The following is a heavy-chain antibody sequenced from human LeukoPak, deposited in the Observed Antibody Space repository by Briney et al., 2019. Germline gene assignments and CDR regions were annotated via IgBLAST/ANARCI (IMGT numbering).Heavy chain of an antibody. CDR1: GFTFSSYS. V-gene: IGHV3-21*01. D-gene: IGHD3-22*01. CDR3: ARDSPYYYDSSGYPNWFDP. CDR2: ISSSSSYI. Sequence: GGSLRLSCAASGFTFSSYSMNWVRQAPGKGLKWVSSISSSSSYIYYAYSVKGHFTISREKAKNSLYLQMNSLRAEDTAVYYCARDSPYYYDSSGYPNWFDPWGQGTLVTVSS. J-gene: IGHJ5*02.